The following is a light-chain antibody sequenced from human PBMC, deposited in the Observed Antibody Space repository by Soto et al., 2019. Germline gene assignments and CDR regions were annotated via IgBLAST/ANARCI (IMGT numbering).Light chain of an antibody. Sequence: QSALTQPPSASGTPGQRVTISFSGSSSNIGSNYVYWYRQLPGTAPKLLIYRNNQRPSGVPDRFSGPKSGTSASLAISGLRSEDEADYYCAAWDDSLSGYVFGTGTKVTVL. J-gene: IGLJ1*01. V-gene: IGLV1-47*01. CDR3: AAWDDSLSGYV. CDR1: SSNIGSNY. CDR2: RNN.